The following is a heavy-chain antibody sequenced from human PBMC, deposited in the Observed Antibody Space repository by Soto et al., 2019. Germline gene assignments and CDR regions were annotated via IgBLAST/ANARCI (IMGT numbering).Heavy chain of an antibody. V-gene: IGHV4-4*02. J-gene: IGHJ4*02. D-gene: IGHD3-10*01. Sequence: SETLSLTCAVSGGSISSSNWWSWVRQPPGKGLEWIGEIYHSGSTNYNPSLKSRVTISVDKSKNQFSLKLSSVTAADTAVYYCARGPYGSGSYPDYWGQGTLVTVSS. CDR3: ARGPYGSGSYPDY. CDR1: GGSISSSNW. CDR2: IYHSGST.